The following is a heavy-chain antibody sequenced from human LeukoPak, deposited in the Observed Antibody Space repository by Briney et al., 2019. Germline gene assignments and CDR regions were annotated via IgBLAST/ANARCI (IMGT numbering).Heavy chain of an antibody. J-gene: IGHJ4*02. CDR2: FDPEDGET. D-gene: IGHD4-17*01. V-gene: IGHV1-24*01. CDR1: GYTLTELS. Sequence: GASVKVSCKVSGYTLTELSMHWVRQAPGKGLEWMGGFDPEDGETIYAQKFQGRVTITADESTSTAYMELSSLRSEDTAVYYCARGTTVTTPFDYWGQGTLVTVSS. CDR3: ARGTTVTTPFDY.